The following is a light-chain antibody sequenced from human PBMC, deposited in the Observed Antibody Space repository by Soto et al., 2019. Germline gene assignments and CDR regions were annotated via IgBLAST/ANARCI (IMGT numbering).Light chain of an antibody. Sequence: EIVVTQSPATLSVSPGERATLSCRASQSVSTNVAWYQQKPGQAPRLLIYGPSTRASGVPAGFSGSGSGREFTLTISSLQSEDFAVYYCHQYDDWPPAFGQGTKVDIK. CDR2: GPS. V-gene: IGKV3-15*01. J-gene: IGKJ1*01. CDR1: QSVSTN. CDR3: HQYDDWPPA.